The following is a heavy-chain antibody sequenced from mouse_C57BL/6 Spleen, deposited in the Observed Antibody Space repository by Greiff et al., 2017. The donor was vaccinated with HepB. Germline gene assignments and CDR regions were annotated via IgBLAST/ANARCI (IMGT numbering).Heavy chain of an antibody. D-gene: IGHD1-1*01. CDR1: GYTFTSYW. J-gene: IGHJ2*01. Sequence: QVHVKQSGAELAKPGASVKLSCKASGYTFTSYWMHWVKQRPGQGLEWIGYINPSSGYTKYNQKFKDKATLTADKSSSTAYMQLSSLTYEDSAVYYCARWDTTVVAPLDYWGQGTTLTVSS. CDR2: INPSSGYT. V-gene: IGHV1-7*01. CDR3: ARWDTTVVAPLDY.